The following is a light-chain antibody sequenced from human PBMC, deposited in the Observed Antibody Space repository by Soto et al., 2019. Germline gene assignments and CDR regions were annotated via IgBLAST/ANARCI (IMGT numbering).Light chain of an antibody. Sequence: QSALTQPASVSGSPGQSITISCTGTNSDIGDYDYVSWYQHHPGKAPKLMIHEVTNRPSGVSNRFSGSKSGNTAFLTISGLQAEDEADYYCSSYTSSSTLFGTGTKVTVL. CDR2: EVT. V-gene: IGLV2-14*01. J-gene: IGLJ1*01. CDR1: NSDIGDYDY. CDR3: SSYTSSSTL.